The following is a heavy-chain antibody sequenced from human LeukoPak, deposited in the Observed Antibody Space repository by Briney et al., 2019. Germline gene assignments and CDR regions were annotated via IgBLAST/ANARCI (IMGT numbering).Heavy chain of an antibody. CDR1: GYSISSGYY. CDR2: IYHSGST. D-gene: IGHD3-9*01. V-gene: IGHV4-38-2*02. CDR3: ARGTGYYNAYYQYGMDV. Sequence: PSETLSLTCTVSGYSISSGYYWGWIRQPPGKGLEWIGYIYHSGSTYYNPSLKSRVTISVDRSKNQFSLKLSSVTAADTAVYYCARGTGYYNAYYQYGMDVWGQGTTVTVSS. J-gene: IGHJ6*02.